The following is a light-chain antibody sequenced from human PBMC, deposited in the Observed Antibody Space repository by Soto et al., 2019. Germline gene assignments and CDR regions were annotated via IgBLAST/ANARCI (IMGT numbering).Light chain of an antibody. CDR2: GAS. Sequence: EVMLTQSPGTLSLSPGERATLSCRASQSVSSNYLAWYQQKPGQAPRLLIYGASNRATGIPDRFSGSGSGTDVTLTIRRLEPEDFAVYYCQQYDTSPRTFGQGTKVEFK. V-gene: IGKV3-20*01. J-gene: IGKJ1*01. CDR1: QSVSSNY. CDR3: QQYDTSPRT.